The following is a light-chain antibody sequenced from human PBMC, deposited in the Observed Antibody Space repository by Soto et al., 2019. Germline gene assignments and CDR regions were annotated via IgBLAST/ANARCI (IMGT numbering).Light chain of an antibody. V-gene: IGLV9-49*01. CDR3: GADHGSGSNFVVV. CDR1: SGYSNYK. CDR2: VGTGGIMG. Sequence: QPVLTQPPSASASLGASVTLTCTLSSGYSNYKVDWYQQRPGKGPRFVMRVGTGGIMGSKGDGIPDRFSVLGSGLNRYLTIKNIQGEDESDYHCGADHGSGSNFVVVFGGGTKLTVL. J-gene: IGLJ2*01.